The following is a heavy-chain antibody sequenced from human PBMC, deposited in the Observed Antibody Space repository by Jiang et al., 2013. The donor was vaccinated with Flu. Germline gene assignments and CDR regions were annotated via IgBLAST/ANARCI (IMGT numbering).Heavy chain of an antibody. CDR2: MFYSGFT. Sequence: GPGLVKPSETLSLTCSVSGASIINHYWGWIRQPPGKGLEWIGYMFYSGFTSYNPSLESRVTISVDTSKNQFSLKLTSVTSADTALYYCANARHCTGTYCSVSWFDPWGLGTLVTVSS. J-gene: IGHJ5*02. V-gene: IGHV4-59*11. D-gene: IGHD2-8*02. CDR1: GASIINHY. CDR3: ANARHCTGTYCSVSWFDP.